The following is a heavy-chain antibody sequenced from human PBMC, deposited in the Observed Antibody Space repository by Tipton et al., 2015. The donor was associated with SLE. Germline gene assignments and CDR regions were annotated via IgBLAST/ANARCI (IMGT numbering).Heavy chain of an antibody. CDR2: INHRGST. Sequence: TLSLTCAVYGGSFSGYYWSWIRQPPGKGLEYIGEINHRGSTNYNPSLKSRVTISVDTSKNQFSLKLSSVTAADTAVYYCARDSNTGGYFDYWGQGTLVTVSS. J-gene: IGHJ4*02. D-gene: IGHD4-11*01. CDR3: ARDSNTGGYFDY. V-gene: IGHV4-34*01. CDR1: GGSFSGYY.